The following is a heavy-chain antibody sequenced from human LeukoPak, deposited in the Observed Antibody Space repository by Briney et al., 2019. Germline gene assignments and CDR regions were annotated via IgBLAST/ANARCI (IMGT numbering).Heavy chain of an antibody. CDR2: ISYDGSNK. Sequence: GGSLRLSCAASGFTFSSYAMHWVRQAPGKGLEWVAVISYDGSNKYYADSVKGRFTISRDNSKNTLYLQMNSLRAEDTAVYYCARDSAYSGYDHAFDIWGQGTMVTVPS. V-gene: IGHV3-30*04. D-gene: IGHD5-12*01. J-gene: IGHJ3*02. CDR3: ARDSAYSGYDHAFDI. CDR1: GFTFSSYA.